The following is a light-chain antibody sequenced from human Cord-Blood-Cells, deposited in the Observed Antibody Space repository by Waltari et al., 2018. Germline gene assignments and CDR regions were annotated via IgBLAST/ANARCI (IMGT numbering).Light chain of an antibody. CDR1: SSNSGRNT. Sequence: QSVLTHPPSPSATPGPMVTISCPGPSSNSGRNTVTWYQQLPGTAPKLLIYSNNQRPSGGPDRFSGSKSGTSACLASSGLQCEEEADYYCAAWDDSLNGHVVFGGGTKLTVL. CDR2: SNN. CDR3: AAWDDSLNGHVV. J-gene: IGLJ2*01. V-gene: IGLV1-44*01.